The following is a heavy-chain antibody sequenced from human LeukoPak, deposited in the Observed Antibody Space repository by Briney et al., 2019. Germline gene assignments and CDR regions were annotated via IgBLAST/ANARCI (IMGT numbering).Heavy chain of an antibody. CDR3: ARFSWYIDY. V-gene: IGHV4-59*01. Sequence: SETLSLTCTVSGGSISSYYWSWIRQPPGKGLEWIGYIYHTGSTKYIPSLTSRVTISVDTSKNQFSLKLSSVTAADTAVYYCARFSWYIDYWGQGTLVTVSS. CDR1: GGSISSYY. J-gene: IGHJ4*02. CDR2: IYHTGST.